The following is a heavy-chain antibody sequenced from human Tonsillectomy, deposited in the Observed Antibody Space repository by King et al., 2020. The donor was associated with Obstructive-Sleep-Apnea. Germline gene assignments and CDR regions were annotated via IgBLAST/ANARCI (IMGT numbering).Heavy chain of an antibody. J-gene: IGHJ4*02. CDR1: GFTLSNYW. CDR2: INQDGSEM. CDR3: ARAVSDDPIDH. V-gene: IGHV3-7*04. D-gene: IGHD2-8*01. Sequence: VQLVESGGGLVQPGGSLRVSCAASGFTLSNYWMSWVRQAPGQGLEWVATINQDGSEMYYVDSVKGRFTISRDNAKNSLSLQMNSLGVEDTAVYFCARAVSDDPIDHWGQGTLVTVSS.